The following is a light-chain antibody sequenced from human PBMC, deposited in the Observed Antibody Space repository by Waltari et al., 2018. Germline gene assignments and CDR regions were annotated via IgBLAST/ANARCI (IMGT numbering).Light chain of an antibody. V-gene: IGKV1-39*01. J-gene: IGKJ2*01. CDR2: SVF. Sequence: DIEMTQSPSYLSASVGDRVTITCRASQSVSSDLNWYQQKPGTAPKLLIYSVFSLQTGVPTRVSGGGSETHFTLTISNLQPEDFATYFCHQGYRTPFTFGQGTKVDIK. CDR1: QSVSSD. CDR3: HQGYRTPFT.